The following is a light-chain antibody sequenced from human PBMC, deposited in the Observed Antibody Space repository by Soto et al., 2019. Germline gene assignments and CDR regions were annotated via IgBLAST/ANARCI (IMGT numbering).Light chain of an antibody. CDR2: GVS. Sequence: IVLTQAPGTLSVSPGEIATLSFRASQAVRSEYFAWYQQKPCQPPRLLIFGVSTRATGIPDRFSGGGSGTDFTLTISRLEPEDFALYYCHQYGNSPLTFGGGTKVDIK. CDR3: HQYGNSPLT. J-gene: IGKJ4*01. V-gene: IGKV3-20*01. CDR1: QAVRSEY.